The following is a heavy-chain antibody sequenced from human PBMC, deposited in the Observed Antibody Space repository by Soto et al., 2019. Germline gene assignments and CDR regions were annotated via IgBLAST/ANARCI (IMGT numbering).Heavy chain of an antibody. CDR1: GGTFSTYA. CDR3: ARPKGSDSSGYYDFDY. CDR2: IIPLFGTA. D-gene: IGHD3-22*01. J-gene: IGHJ4*02. V-gene: IGHV1-69*01. Sequence: QVQLVQYGAEVKQPGSSVKVSCKTSGGTFSTYAIYWVRQAPGQGLEWMGAIIPLFGTADYAQKSQGRVTITADESKSTASMELSSLRSEDTAVYYCARPKGSDSSGYYDFDYWGQGTLVTVAS.